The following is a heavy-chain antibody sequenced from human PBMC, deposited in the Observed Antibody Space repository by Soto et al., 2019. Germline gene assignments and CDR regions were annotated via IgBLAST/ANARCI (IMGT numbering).Heavy chain of an antibody. CDR3: AGRLYSSSSESWGWFDP. D-gene: IGHD6-6*01. V-gene: IGHV1-69*13. CDR1: GGTFSSYA. J-gene: IGHJ5*02. Sequence: GASVKVSCKASGGTFSSYAISWVRQAPGQGLEWMGGIIPIFGTANYAQKFQGRVTITADESTSTAYMELSSLRSEDTAVYYCAGRLYSSSSESWGWFDPWGQGTLVTVSS. CDR2: IIPIFGTA.